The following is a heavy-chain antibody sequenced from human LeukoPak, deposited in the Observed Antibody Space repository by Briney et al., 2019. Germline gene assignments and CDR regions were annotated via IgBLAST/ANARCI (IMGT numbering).Heavy chain of an antibody. CDR2: ISAYNGNT. D-gene: IGHD3-22*01. CDR3: ARDGYYDSRGYYSDLDY. J-gene: IGHJ4*02. Sequence: ASVKVSCKASGYTFTSYGISWVRQAPGQGLEWMGWISAYNGNTNYAQKLQGRVTMTTDTSTSTAYMELRSLRSDDTAVYYCARDGYYDSRGYYSDLDYWGQGTLVTVSS. V-gene: IGHV1-18*01. CDR1: GYTFTSYG.